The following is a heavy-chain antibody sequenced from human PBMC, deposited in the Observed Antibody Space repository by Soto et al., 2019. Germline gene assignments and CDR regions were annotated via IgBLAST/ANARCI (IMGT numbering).Heavy chain of an antibody. CDR1: GYPFTGYY. Sequence: ASVKVSSKAYGYPFTGYYIHLVRQAPGQGLEWVGWMKPNSGGTNYAEKFQGWVTMTRDTSIRTAYMDLSRLRSDDTAVYYCARTRHSPYYDFWSGGPYYYYGMDVWGQGTTVTVSS. CDR3: ARTRHSPYYDFWSGGPYYYYGMDV. D-gene: IGHD3-3*01. J-gene: IGHJ6*02. CDR2: MKPNSGGT. V-gene: IGHV1-2*04.